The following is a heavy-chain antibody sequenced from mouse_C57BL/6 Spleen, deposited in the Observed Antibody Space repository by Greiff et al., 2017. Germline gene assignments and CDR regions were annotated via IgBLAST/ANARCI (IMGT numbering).Heavy chain of an antibody. CDR3: ASYNGNYEDFFDY. D-gene: IGHD2-1*01. CDR1: GYSITSGYY. V-gene: IGHV3-6*01. J-gene: IGHJ2*01. Sequence: VQLQQSGPGLVKPSQSLSLTCSVTGYSITSGYYWNWIRQFPGNKLEWMGYISYDGSNNYNPSLKNRISITRDTSKNQFFLKLNSVTTEDTATYYCASYNGNYEDFFDYWGQGTTLTVSS. CDR2: ISYDGSN.